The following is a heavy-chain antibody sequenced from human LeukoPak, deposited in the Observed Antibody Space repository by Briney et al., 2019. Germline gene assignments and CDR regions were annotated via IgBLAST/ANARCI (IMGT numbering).Heavy chain of an antibody. CDR1: GYTFTSYS. Sequence: GASVKVSCKASGYTFTSYSMHWVRQAPGQGLEWMGIINPSGGSTSYAQKFQGRVTMTRDTSTSTVYMELSSLRSEDTAVYYCARGMITFGGVIVPLGYWGQGTLVTVSS. V-gene: IGHV1-46*01. J-gene: IGHJ4*02. D-gene: IGHD3-16*02. CDR3: ARGMITFGGVIVPLGY. CDR2: INPSGGST.